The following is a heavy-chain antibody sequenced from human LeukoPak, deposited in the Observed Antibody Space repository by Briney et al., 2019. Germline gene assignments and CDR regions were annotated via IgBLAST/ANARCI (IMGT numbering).Heavy chain of an antibody. D-gene: IGHD3-16*01. CDR3: VREGENANRDAFDV. J-gene: IGHJ3*01. V-gene: IGHV3-48*03. CDR2: ISGSGTK. CDR1: GFNFNSYE. Sequence: GGSLRLSCAASGFNFNSYEMNWVRLTPGKGLEWVSYISGSGTKTYAESVRGRFTISRDNAKSSLYLQMDSLRVEDTAVYYCVREGENANRDAFDVWGQGTMVTVSS.